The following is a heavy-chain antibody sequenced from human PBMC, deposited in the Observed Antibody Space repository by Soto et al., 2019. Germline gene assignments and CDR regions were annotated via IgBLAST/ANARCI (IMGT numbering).Heavy chain of an antibody. V-gene: IGHV6-1*01. CDR3: ASKDGDDYAFDI. J-gene: IGHJ3*02. CDR1: GDSVSSNSAA. Sequence: QSQTLSLTCAISGDSVSSNSAAWNWIRQSPSRGLEWLGRTYYRSKWYNDYAVSVKSRITINPDTSKNQFSLQLNSVTPEDTAVYYCASKDGDDYAFDIWGQGTMVTVSS. CDR2: TYYRSKWYN. D-gene: IGHD3-16*01.